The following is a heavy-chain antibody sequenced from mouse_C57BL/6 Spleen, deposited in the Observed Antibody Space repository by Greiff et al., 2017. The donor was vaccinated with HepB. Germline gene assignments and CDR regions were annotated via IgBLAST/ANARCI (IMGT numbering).Heavy chain of an antibody. J-gene: IGHJ3*01. Sequence: EVKLQESGPELVKPGASVKISCKASGYSFTDYNMNWVKQSNGKSLEWIGVINPNYGTTSYNQKFKGKATLTVDQSSSTAYMQLNSLTSEDSAVYYCASWGYYGSSWFAYWGQGTLVTVSA. CDR2: INPNYGTT. D-gene: IGHD1-1*01. CDR1: GYSFTDYN. V-gene: IGHV1-39*01. CDR3: ASWGYYGSSWFAY.